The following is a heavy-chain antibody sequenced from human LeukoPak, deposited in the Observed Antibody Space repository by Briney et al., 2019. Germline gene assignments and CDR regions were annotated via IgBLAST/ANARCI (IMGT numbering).Heavy chain of an antibody. CDR3: VQNIPGTIEH. CDR1: GDSISSSSYY. V-gene: IGHV4-39*01. Sequence: SETLSLTCTVSGDSISSSSYYWGWIRQPPGKGLECIGNIYSSGTTYYHPSLKSRVTISIDTSKSQFSRRLSSVTAADTAVYYCVQNIPGTIEHWGEGTLVTVSS. CDR2: IYSSGTT. J-gene: IGHJ1*01. D-gene: IGHD1-7*01.